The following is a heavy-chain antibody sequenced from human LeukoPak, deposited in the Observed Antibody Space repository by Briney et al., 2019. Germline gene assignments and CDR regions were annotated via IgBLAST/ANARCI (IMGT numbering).Heavy chain of an antibody. D-gene: IGHD6-13*01. CDR2: ISADGGST. CDR3: ASPDTPRAVSHSGAWYYFDY. V-gene: IGHV3-23*01. J-gene: IGHJ4*02. Sequence: GGSLRLSCAASGFTFSTYAMSWVRQAPGKGLEWVSVISADGGSTYYTDSVKGRFTISRDNSKNTLYLQMNSLRPEDTATYHCASPDTPRAVSHSGAWYYFDYWGQGTLVTVSS. CDR1: GFTFSTYA.